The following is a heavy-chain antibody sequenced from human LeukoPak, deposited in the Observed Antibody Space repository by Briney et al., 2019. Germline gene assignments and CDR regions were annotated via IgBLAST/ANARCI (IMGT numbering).Heavy chain of an antibody. J-gene: IGHJ4*02. CDR3: TGETDFFDH. CDR2: ISVSGGNT. CDR1: GFTFSSYA. V-gene: IGHV3-23*01. D-gene: IGHD3-10*01. Sequence: GGSLRLSCAASGFTFSSYAMSWVRQAPGKGLEWVSGISVSGGNTYYADSVKGRFTISRDNSKNLLYLQMNSLRTEDTALYYCTGETDFFDHWGQGTVVTVSS.